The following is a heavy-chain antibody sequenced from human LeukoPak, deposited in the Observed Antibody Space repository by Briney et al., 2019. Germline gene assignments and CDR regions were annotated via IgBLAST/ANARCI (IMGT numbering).Heavy chain of an antibody. J-gene: IGHJ4*02. V-gene: IGHV1-69*13. CDR3: ARDGLPAAMLYYFDY. Sequence: ASVKVSCKASGYTFTNFGISWVRQAPGQGLEWMGGIIPIFGTANYAQKFQGRVTITADESTSTAYMELSSLRSEDTAVYYCARDGLPAAMLYYFDYWGQGTLVTVSS. CDR2: IIPIFGTA. D-gene: IGHD2-2*01. CDR1: GYTFTNFG.